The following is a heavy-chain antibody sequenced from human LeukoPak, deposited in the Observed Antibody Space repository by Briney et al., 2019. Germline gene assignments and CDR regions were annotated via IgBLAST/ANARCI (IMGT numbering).Heavy chain of an antibody. CDR1: GFTFSSRW. CDR3: ARGWLRSDYCFDS. J-gene: IGHJ4*02. V-gene: IGHV3-74*01. Sequence: GGSLRLSCVASGFTFSSRWMHWVRQAPGKGLVWVSRINSDVSSAGYADSVKGRFAISRDDAKNTLYLQMNSLRAEDTAVYYCARGWLRSDYCFDSWGQGTLVTVSS. D-gene: IGHD5-12*01. CDR2: INSDVSSA.